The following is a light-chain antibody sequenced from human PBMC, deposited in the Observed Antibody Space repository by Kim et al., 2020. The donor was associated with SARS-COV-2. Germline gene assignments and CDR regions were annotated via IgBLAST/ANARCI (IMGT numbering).Light chain of an antibody. J-gene: IGLJ2*01. Sequence: QSVLTQPPSVSAAPGQKVTISCSGSSSNIGNNYVSWYQHLPGTAPKLLIYDNNKRPSGIPDRFSGSKSATSATLGIIGLQTGDEADYYCGTWDSSLSAVVFGGGTKLTVL. V-gene: IGLV1-51*01. CDR3: GTWDSSLSAVV. CDR2: DNN. CDR1: SSNIGNNY.